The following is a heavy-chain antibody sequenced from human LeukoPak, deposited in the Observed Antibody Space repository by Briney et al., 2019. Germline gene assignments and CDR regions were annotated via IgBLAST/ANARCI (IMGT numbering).Heavy chain of an antibody. V-gene: IGHV3-21*01. D-gene: IGHD6-13*01. CDR1: GFTFSSHA. CDR2: ITISSNYI. CDR3: ARSYSSPVWFDP. Sequence: PGGSLRLSCAASGFTFSSHAMTWVRQAPGKGLEWVSSITISSNYIYYADSVKGRFTISRDNAKNSLYLQMNSLRAEDTAVYYCARSYSSPVWFDPWGQGTLVTVSS. J-gene: IGHJ5*02.